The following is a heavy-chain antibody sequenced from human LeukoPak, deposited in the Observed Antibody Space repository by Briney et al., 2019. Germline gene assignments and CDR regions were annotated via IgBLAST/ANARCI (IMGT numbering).Heavy chain of an antibody. J-gene: IGHJ4*02. Sequence: SVKVSCKXSGGTFISYAISWVRQAPGQGLEWMGGIIPIFGTANYAQKFQGRVTITADESTSTAYMELSSLRSEDTAVYYCASPRRAYSGHYFDYWGQGTLVTVSS. CDR1: GGTFISYA. CDR3: ASPRRAYSGHYFDY. V-gene: IGHV1-69*13. CDR2: IIPIFGTA. D-gene: IGHD2-15*01.